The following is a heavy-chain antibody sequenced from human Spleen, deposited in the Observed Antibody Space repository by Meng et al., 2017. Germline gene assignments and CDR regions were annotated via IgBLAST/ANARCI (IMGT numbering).Heavy chain of an antibody. CDR1: GDSISSSDSY. CDR3: VRSRAWVRTGFDP. J-gene: IGHJ5*02. CDR2: IGHSGFT. V-gene: IGHV4-39*01. Sequence: QVQLQQSGPGLVQPSGTLSLTCSVSGDSISSSDSYWGWIRQSPGKGLEWIGSIGHSGFTYYTPSLESRVTVSVDTSRSQFSLELTSVTAADTAVYYCVRSRAWVRTGFDPWGQGTLVTVSS. D-gene: IGHD1/OR15-1a*01.